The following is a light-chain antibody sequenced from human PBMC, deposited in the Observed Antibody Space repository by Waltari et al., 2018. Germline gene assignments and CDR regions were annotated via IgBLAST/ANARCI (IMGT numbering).Light chain of an antibody. CDR2: DDS. V-gene: IGLV3-21*03. J-gene: IGLJ2*01. Sequence: SYVLTQPPSVSVAPGKTARGTWGGNNIGRKSVQWYHQTPGQAPVLVVYDDSDRPSGIPERFSGSNSGNTDTLTISRVEAGDEADYYWQVWDSSSDHVVFGGWTKLTVL. CDR1: NIGRKS. CDR3: QVWDSSSDHVV.